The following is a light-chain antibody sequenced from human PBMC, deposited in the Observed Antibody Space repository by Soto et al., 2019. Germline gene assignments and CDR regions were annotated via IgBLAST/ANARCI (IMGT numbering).Light chain of an antibody. CDR1: SSNIGSNV. J-gene: IGLJ2*01. CDR3: ASWDDSLSAVL. Sequence: QSVLTQPPSASGTPGQRVTISCSGSSSNIGSNVVNWYQQLPGTAPKLLIYSNNQRPSRVPDRFSGSKSGTSASLAISGLQSEDETDYYCASWDDSLSAVLFGGGTKVTVL. CDR2: SNN. V-gene: IGLV1-44*01.